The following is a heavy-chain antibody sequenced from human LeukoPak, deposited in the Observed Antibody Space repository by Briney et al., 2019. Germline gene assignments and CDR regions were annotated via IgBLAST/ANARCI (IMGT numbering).Heavy chain of an antibody. CDR2: ISGSISSK. Sequence: KPGGSLRLSCAASGFGFSSYTMNWVRQAPGKGLEWVSSISGSISSKLYAESVKGRFTISRDNAKNSLYLQMNILRAEDTAVYYCVSGSYEGGYYGMDVWGQGTTVTVSS. J-gene: IGHJ6*02. V-gene: IGHV3-21*01. D-gene: IGHD1-26*01. CDR3: VSGSYEGGYYGMDV. CDR1: GFGFSSYT.